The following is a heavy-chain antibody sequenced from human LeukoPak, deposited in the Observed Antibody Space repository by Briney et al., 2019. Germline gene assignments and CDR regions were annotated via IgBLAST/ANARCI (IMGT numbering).Heavy chain of an antibody. V-gene: IGHV4-34*01. CDR1: GGSFSSYY. CDR3: ATYLEEGYCSGGSCYLHDY. Sequence: SETLSLTCTVSGGSFSSYYWSWIRQPPGKGLEWIGEINHSGSTNYNPSLKSRVTISVDTSKNQFSLKLSSVTAADTAVYYCATYLEEGYCSGGSCYLHDYWGQGTLVTVSS. D-gene: IGHD2-15*01. CDR2: INHSGST. J-gene: IGHJ4*02.